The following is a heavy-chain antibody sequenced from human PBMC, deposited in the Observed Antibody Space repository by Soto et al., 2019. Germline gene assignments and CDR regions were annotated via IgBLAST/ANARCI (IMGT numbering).Heavy chain of an antibody. Sequence: SETLSLTCAVSGGSIISSHWWTWVRQSPGKGLEWVGEIYHNGTTNYNPSFKSRLTISVDTSRNQFSLKLSSVSAADTALYYCARCSLVVVPAPGFDPWGRGTLVTVSS. CDR1: GGSIISSHW. J-gene: IGHJ5*02. D-gene: IGHD2-2*01. CDR3: ARCSLVVVPAPGFDP. CDR2: IYHNGTT. V-gene: IGHV4-4*02.